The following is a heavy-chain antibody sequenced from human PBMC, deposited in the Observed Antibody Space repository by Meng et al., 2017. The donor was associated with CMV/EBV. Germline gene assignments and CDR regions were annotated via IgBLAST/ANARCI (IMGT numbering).Heavy chain of an antibody. J-gene: IGHJ4*02. CDR3: ARKYYDFWSGYYYYFDY. CDR2: IYYSGST. CDR1: GGSISSRSYY. Sequence: SETLSPTCTVSGGSISSRSYYWGWIRQPPGKGLEWIGSIYYSGSTYYNPSLKSRVTISVDTSKNQFSLKLSSVTAAHTAVYYCARKYYDFWSGYYYYFDYWGQGTLVTVSS. D-gene: IGHD3-3*01. V-gene: IGHV4-39*07.